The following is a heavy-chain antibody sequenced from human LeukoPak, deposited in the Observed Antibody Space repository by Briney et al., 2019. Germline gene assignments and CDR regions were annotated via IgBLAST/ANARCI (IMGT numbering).Heavy chain of an antibody. CDR3: ARARRWLQVELDY. CDR2: IYYSGNT. CDR1: GRSISSYY. V-gene: IGHV4-59*08. D-gene: IGHD5-24*01. J-gene: IGHJ4*02. Sequence: SVTLSLPCTVSGRSISSYYWSWIRQPPGKGLEWIGYIYYSGNTNYNPSLKSRVTISVDTSKNQFSQKLSSVTAADTAVYYCARARRWLQVELDYWGQGTLVTVSS.